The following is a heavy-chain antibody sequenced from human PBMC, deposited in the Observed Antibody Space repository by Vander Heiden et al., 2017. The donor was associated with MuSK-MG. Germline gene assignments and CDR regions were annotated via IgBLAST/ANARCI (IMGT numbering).Heavy chain of an antibody. CDR1: GYSFTSYW. CDR3: ARRRSSSYPYYYGMDV. J-gene: IGHJ6*02. Sequence: VRLVQSGAEVTKPAVSLTLSCKVSGYSFTSYWIACVREMPGKGLEWRGIIDPGDSDTRNSPCFQGQVTISADKSISTAYLQWSSLKASDTAMYYCARRRSSSYPYYYGMDVWGQGTTVTVSS. CDR2: IDPGDSDT. V-gene: IGHV5-51*01. D-gene: IGHD6-13*01.